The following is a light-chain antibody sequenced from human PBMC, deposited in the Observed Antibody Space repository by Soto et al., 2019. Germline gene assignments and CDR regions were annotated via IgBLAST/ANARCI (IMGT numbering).Light chain of an antibody. CDR1: QSGLSSSDRRNY. J-gene: IGKJ2*01. Sequence: DIVMAQSPDSLAVSLGERATINCKSSQSGLSSSDRRNYLAWYQQKPGQPLKLLIYWASIRESGVPDRFSGSGSGTDFTLPISSLQAEDVAVYYCQQYYATPLTFGQGTKRQI. V-gene: IGKV4-1*01. CDR2: WAS. CDR3: QQYYATPLT.